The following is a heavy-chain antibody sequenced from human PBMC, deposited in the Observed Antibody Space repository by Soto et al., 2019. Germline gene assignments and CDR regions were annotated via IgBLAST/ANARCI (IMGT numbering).Heavy chain of an antibody. CDR1: RGTFSSYA. J-gene: IGHJ4*02. Sequence: QVQLVQSGAEVKKPGSSVKVSCQASRGTFSSYAISWVRQAPGQGLEWMGGIIPIFGTANYAQKCQGRVTITADESTSTAYMELSSLRSEDTALYYGASGPPSKRGGSCYYWGQGTLVTVSS. D-gene: IGHD2-15*01. V-gene: IGHV1-69*01. CDR2: IIPIFGTA. CDR3: ASGPPSKRGGSCYY.